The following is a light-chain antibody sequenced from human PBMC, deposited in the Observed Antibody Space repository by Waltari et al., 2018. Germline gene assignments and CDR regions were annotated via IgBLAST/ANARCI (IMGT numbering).Light chain of an antibody. J-gene: IGKJ1*01. Sequence: EIMLTQSPATLSLSPGERATLSCRPSQSISRFLAWYQQKPGQAPRLLIYDASTRATCIPDRFSGSGSGTDFSLTISRLEPEDIAVYYCQKYGSLPATFGQGTKVEIK. V-gene: IGKV3-20*01. CDR1: QSISRF. CDR3: QKYGSLPAT. CDR2: DAS.